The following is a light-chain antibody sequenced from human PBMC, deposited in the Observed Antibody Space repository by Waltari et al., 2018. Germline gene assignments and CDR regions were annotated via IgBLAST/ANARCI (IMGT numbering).Light chain of an antibody. CDR3: QQSNNWPQT. Sequence: EIVMTQSPATLSVSPGQRATLSCRASQSVVRNLAWYQQKPGQAPRLLIYAASTRATGVPVRFFGSGSGTEFTLTISSLQSEDSAVYYCQQSNNWPQTFGQGTKVEIK. CDR2: AAS. J-gene: IGKJ1*01. CDR1: QSVVRN. V-gene: IGKV3-15*01.